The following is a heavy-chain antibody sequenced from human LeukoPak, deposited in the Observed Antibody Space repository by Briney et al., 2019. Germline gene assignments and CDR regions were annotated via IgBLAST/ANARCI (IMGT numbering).Heavy chain of an antibody. J-gene: IGHJ4*02. D-gene: IGHD3-10*01. Sequence: GGSLRLSCAASGFTISNYGMSWVRQAPGKGLEWVGRIKSKTDGGTTDYAAPVKGRFTISRDDSKNTLYLQMNSLKTEDTAVYYCTAEYYYGSGSPSNFDYWGQGTLVTVSS. CDR1: GFTISNYG. CDR2: IKSKTDGGTT. V-gene: IGHV3-15*01. CDR3: TAEYYYGSGSPSNFDY.